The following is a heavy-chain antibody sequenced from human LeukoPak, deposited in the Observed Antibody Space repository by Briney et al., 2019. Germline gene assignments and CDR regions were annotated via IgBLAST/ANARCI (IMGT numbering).Heavy chain of an antibody. Sequence: PSETLSLTCTVSGGSISSYYWSWIRQPAGKGLEWIGRIYNTGSTNYNPSLKRRVTISVDTSKNQFSLILSSVTVADTAVYYCARGRYFDYWGQGTLVTVSS. CDR1: GGSISSYY. CDR2: IYNTGST. CDR3: ARGRYFDY. V-gene: IGHV4-4*07. J-gene: IGHJ4*02.